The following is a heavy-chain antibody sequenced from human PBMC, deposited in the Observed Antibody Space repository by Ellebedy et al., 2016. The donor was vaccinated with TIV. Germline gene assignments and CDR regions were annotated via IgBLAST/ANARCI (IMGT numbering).Heavy chain of an antibody. J-gene: IGHJ6*02. CDR3: ARIGGYETSALQAMDV. D-gene: IGHD5-12*01. V-gene: IGHV5-51*01. CDR1: GYSFTNYW. CDR2: LYPGDSDS. Sequence: KVSCKGSGYSFTNYWIGWVRQMRGKGLEWMGILYPGDSDSRYSPSFQGQVSISADKSISTAYLQWSSLKASDTAMYYCARIGGYETSALQAMDVWGQGTTVTVSS.